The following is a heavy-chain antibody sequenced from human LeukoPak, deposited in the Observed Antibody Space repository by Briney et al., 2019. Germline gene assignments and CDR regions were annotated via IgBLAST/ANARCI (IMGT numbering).Heavy chain of an antibody. D-gene: IGHD3-9*01. CDR2: INHSGST. CDR3: ARRGVRYFDWLYPSYYFDY. J-gene: IGHJ4*02. CDR1: GGSFSGYY. Sequence: SETLSLTCAVYGGSFSGYYWSWIRQPPGKGLEWIGEINHSGSTNYNPSLKSRVTISVDTSKNQFSLKLSSVTAADTAVYYCARRGVRYFDWLYPSYYFDYWGQGTLVTVSS. V-gene: IGHV4-34*01.